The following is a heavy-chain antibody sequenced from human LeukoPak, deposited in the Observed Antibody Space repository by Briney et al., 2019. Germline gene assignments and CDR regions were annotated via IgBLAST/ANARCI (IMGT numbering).Heavy chain of an antibody. CDR2: IYTSGST. V-gene: IGHV4-61*02. CDR1: GGSISSGSYY. D-gene: IGHD6-6*01. Sequence: SETLSLTCTVSGGSISSGSYYWSWIRQPAGKGLEWIGRIYTSGSTNYNPSLKSRVTMSVDTSKNQFSLKLSSVTAADTAVYYCARDRGEQLEGAFDIWGQGTMVTVSS. CDR3: ARDRGEQLEGAFDI. J-gene: IGHJ3*02.